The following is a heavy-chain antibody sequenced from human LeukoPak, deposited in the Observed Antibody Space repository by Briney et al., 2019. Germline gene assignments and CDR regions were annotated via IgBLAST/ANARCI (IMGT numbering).Heavy chain of an antibody. J-gene: IGHJ4*02. Sequence: ASVKVSCKASGYTFTSYGISWVRQAPGQGLEWMGWISAYSGNTNYAQKLQGRVTMTTDTSTSTAYMELRSLRSDDTAVYYCAREWRDSYNRKDINHDYWGQGTLVTVSS. CDR1: GYTFTSYG. V-gene: IGHV1-18*01. CDR2: ISAYSGNT. D-gene: IGHD5-24*01. CDR3: AREWRDSYNRKDINHDY.